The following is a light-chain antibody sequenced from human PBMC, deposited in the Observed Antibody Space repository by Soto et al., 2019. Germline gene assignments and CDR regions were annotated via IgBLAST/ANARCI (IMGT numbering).Light chain of an antibody. V-gene: IGLV2-14*01. CDR1: SSDVGGYNY. CDR3: SSYTSSSALV. Sequence: QSALTQPGSVSGSPGQSITISCTGTSSDVGGYNYVSWYQHHPGKAPKLMIYEVSNRPSGVSHRFSGSKSGNTASLTISGLQAEDEAGYFCSSYTSSSALVFGTGTKLTVL. J-gene: IGLJ1*01. CDR2: EVS.